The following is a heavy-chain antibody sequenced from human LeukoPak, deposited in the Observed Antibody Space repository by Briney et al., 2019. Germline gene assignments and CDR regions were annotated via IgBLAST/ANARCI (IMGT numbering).Heavy chain of an antibody. CDR1: GFSFSSYG. CDR2: IRSDGSNK. J-gene: IGHJ6*03. V-gene: IGHV3-30*02. Sequence: PGGSLRLSCAGSGFSFSSYGMHWVRQAPGKGLEWMAFIRSDGSNKYYADSVKGRFTISRDNSKNTLYLQMNSLRAEDTAVYYCASWGFGEYYMDVWGKGTTVTVSS. D-gene: IGHD3-10*01. CDR3: ASWGFGEYYMDV.